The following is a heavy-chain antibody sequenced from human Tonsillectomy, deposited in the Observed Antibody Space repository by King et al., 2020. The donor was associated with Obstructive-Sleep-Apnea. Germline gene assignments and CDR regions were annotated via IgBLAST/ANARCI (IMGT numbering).Heavy chain of an antibody. CDR3: ATTQYSSGWSLYYYFDY. CDR1: GYTFTSYG. J-gene: IGHJ4*02. V-gene: IGHV1-18*01. Sequence: QLVQSGAEVKKPGASVKVSCKASGYTFTSYGISWVRQAPGQGLEWMGWISAYNGNTNYAQKLQGRVTMTTDTSTSPDYMELRSLGSDDTAVYYCATTQYSSGWSLYYYFDYWGQGTLVTVSS. CDR2: ISAYNGNT. D-gene: IGHD6-19*01.